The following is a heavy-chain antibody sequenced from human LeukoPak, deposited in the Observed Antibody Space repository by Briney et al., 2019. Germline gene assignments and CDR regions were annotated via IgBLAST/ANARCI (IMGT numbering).Heavy chain of an antibody. CDR3: ARRGRNNNSPNHSDAFDI. CDR2: INSDGSST. CDR1: GFTFSGYW. J-gene: IGHJ3*02. V-gene: IGHV3-74*01. Sequence: GGSLRLSCAASGFTFSGYWMHWVRQAPGKGLVWVSRINSDGSSTSYADSVKGRFTISRDNAKNTLYLQMNSLRAEDTAVYYCARRGRNNNSPNHSDAFDIWGQGTMVTVSS. D-gene: IGHD1-14*01.